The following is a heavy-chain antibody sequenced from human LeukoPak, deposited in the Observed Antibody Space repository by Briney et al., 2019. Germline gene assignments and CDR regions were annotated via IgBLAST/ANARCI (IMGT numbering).Heavy chain of an antibody. CDR2: INPSGGST. V-gene: IGHV1-46*01. D-gene: IGHD3-9*01. Sequence: GASVKVSGKASGYTFTSYYVHWVRQAPGQGLEWMGIINPSGGSTSYAQKFQGRVTMTRDTSTSTVYMELSNLRSEDTAVYYCARDPDWLSGYYYYGMDVWGQGTTVTVSS. J-gene: IGHJ6*02. CDR3: ARDPDWLSGYYYYGMDV. CDR1: GYTFTSYY.